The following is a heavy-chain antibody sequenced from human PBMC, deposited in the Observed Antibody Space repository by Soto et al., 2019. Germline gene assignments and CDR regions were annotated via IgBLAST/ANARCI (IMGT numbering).Heavy chain of an antibody. Sequence: RASVKVSCKASGGTFSSYAISWVRQAPGQGLEWMGGIIPIFGTANYAQKFQGRVTITADKSTSTAYMELSSLRSEDTAVYYCARVYDSSGYYYYWGQGTLVTVSS. CDR1: GGTFSSYA. J-gene: IGHJ4*02. V-gene: IGHV1-69*06. CDR2: IIPIFGTA. D-gene: IGHD3-22*01. CDR3: ARVYDSSGYYYY.